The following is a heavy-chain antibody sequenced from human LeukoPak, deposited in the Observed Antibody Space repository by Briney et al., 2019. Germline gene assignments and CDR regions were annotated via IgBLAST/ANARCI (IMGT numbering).Heavy chain of an antibody. CDR3: ARGPYYYDSSGYNMLRY. V-gene: IGHV1-8*03. J-gene: IGHJ4*02. D-gene: IGHD3-22*01. Sequence: ASVKVSCKASGYTFTSYNIDWVRQATGQGLEWMGWMNPNSGNTGYAQKFQGRVTITRNTSISTAYMELSSLRSEDTAVYYCARGPYYYDSSGYNMLRYWGQGTLVTVSS. CDR2: MNPNSGNT. CDR1: GYTFTSYN.